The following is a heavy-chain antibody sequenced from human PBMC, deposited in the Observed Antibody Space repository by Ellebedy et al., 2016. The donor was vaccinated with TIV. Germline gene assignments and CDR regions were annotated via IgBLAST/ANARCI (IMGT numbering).Heavy chain of an antibody. CDR3: ARENYDILTGRYYGMDV. CDR2: IKQDGSEK. Sequence: GESLKISCAASGFTFSSYWMSWVRQAPGKGLEWVANIKQDGSEKYYVDSVKGRFTISRDNAKNSLYLQMNSLRAEDTAVYYCARENYDILTGRYYGMDVWGQGTTVTVSS. V-gene: IGHV3-7*01. J-gene: IGHJ6*02. CDR1: GFTFSSYW. D-gene: IGHD3-9*01.